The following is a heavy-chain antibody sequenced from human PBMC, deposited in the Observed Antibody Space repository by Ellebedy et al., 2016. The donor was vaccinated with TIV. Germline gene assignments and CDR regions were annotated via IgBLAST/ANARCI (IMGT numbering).Heavy chain of an antibody. Sequence: GESLKIPCAAPGFTFSNYAMRWVRQAPGKGLEWVSGIFGSGGGISYADSVKGRFTISRDNSKRMVHLQMNILRPEDTAVYYCAKDRTSGDGYWVFDQWGQGTLVTVSS. V-gene: IGHV3-23*01. CDR2: IFGSGGGI. CDR1: GFTFSNYA. D-gene: IGHD5-18*01. J-gene: IGHJ4*02. CDR3: AKDRTSGDGYWVFDQ.